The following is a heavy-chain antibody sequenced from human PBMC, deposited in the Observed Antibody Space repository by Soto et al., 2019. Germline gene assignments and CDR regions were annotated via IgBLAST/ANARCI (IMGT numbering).Heavy chain of an antibody. CDR1: GLTFSSYW. Sequence: EEQLVESGGGLVQPGGSLRLSCAASGLTFSSYWMTWVRQAPGKALEWVANIREDGGEKNYVDSVKGRFTISRDNAKNSLYLPMNSLRVEDTAVYYCARGEAIGDAPWGQGTLVTVSS. CDR2: IREDGGEK. V-gene: IGHV3-7*01. CDR3: ARGEAIGDAP. J-gene: IGHJ5*02. D-gene: IGHD3-10*01.